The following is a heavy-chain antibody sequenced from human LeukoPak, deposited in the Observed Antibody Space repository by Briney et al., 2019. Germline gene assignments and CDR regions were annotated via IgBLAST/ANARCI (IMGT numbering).Heavy chain of an antibody. CDR2: IIPIFGTA. Sequence: GSSVKVSCKASGGTFSSYAISWVRQAPGQGLEWMGGIIPIFGTANYAQKFQGRVTITTDESTSTAYMELSSLRSEDTAVYYCASIVGATQTFDCWGQGTLVTVSS. V-gene: IGHV1-69*05. CDR3: ASIVGATQTFDC. J-gene: IGHJ4*02. CDR1: GGTFSSYA. D-gene: IGHD1-26*01.